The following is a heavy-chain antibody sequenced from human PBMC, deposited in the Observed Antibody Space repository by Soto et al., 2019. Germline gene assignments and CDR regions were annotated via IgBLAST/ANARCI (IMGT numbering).Heavy chain of an antibody. CDR3: ARAREIRIEAAGTWTY. J-gene: IGHJ4*02. Sequence: PGVSLRLSCVASGFTVSSNFMSWVRQALGKGLEWVSVIYSGGGTHYADSVKGRFTISRDSSMNTLYLQMNSLRAEDTAVYYCARAREIRIEAAGTWTYWGQGSLVTVSS. CDR1: GFTVSSNF. V-gene: IGHV3-53*01. D-gene: IGHD6-13*01. CDR2: IYSGGGT.